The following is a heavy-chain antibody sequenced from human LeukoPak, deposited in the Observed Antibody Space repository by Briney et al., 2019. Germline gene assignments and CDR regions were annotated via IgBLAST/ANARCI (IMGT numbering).Heavy chain of an antibody. CDR3: AKRGHYSINWYHYFDY. V-gene: IGHV3-30*18. CDR2: IASNGGSG. Sequence: GGSLRLSCAASGLTFTTYGLHWVRQAPGKGLEWVAAIASNGGSGYYADSVKGRFTISRDNSKNTLFLQMNSLRPDDTAVYYCAKRGHYSINWYHYFDYWGQGTLVTVSS. D-gene: IGHD6-13*01. J-gene: IGHJ4*02. CDR1: GLTFTTYG.